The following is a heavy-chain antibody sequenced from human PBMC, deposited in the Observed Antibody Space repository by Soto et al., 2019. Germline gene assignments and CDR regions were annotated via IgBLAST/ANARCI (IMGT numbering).Heavy chain of an antibody. Sequence: EVQLLESGGGLVQPGGSLRLSCAASGFTFSSYAMSWVRQAPGKGLEWVSAISGSGGSTYYADSVKGRFTISRDNANNTLYLQMNSLTAEDTAVYYWAKDPDILTGRNWGQGTLVTVSS. CDR3: AKDPDILTGRN. V-gene: IGHV3-23*01. CDR1: GFTFSSYA. CDR2: ISGSGGST. J-gene: IGHJ4*02. D-gene: IGHD3-9*01.